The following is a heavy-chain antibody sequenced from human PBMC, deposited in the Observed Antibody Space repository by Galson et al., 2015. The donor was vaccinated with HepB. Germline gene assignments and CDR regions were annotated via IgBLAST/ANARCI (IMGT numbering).Heavy chain of an antibody. D-gene: IGHD5-12*01. CDR3: ARAGDMVATSSDY. J-gene: IGHJ4*02. V-gene: IGHV3-30*03. CDR2: ISYDGRNK. Sequence: SLRLSCAASGFTFNTYGMHWVRQAPGKGLEWVAVISYDGRNKFYADSVKGRFTISRDNAKNSLYLQMNSLRAEDTAVYYCARAGDMVATSSDYWGQGTLVTVSS. CDR1: GFTFNTYG.